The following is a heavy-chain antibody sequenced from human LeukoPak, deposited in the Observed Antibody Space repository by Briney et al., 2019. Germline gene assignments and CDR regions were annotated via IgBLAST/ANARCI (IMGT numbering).Heavy chain of an antibody. J-gene: IGHJ4*02. CDR3: ARPGSDYYDSSGGDY. CDR1: GYSISSGYY. D-gene: IGHD3-22*01. Sequence: PSETMSLTCAVSGYSISSGYYWGWIRQPPGQGLEWIGSIYHSGSTYYNLSLKSRVTISVDTSKNQFSLKLSSVTAADTAVYYCARPGSDYYDSSGGDYWGQGTLVTVSS. V-gene: IGHV4-38-2*01. CDR2: IYHSGST.